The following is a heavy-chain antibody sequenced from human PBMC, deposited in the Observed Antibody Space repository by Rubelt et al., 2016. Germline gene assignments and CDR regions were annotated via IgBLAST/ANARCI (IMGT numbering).Heavy chain of an antibody. CDR2: IRPDGRDI. CDR3: ARRPGSSTLYDY. CDR1: GFTFNSFA. D-gene: IGHD6-13*01. V-gene: IGHV3-7*03. Sequence: VQLVESGGGVVQPVRSLRLSCAASGFTFNSFAMHWVRQAPGQGLEWVASIRPDGRDIHYVDSLKGRFTISRDNAKNSLYPQMNSLGAEDTAGYYCARRPGSSTLYDYWGQGTLVTVSS. J-gene: IGHJ4*02.